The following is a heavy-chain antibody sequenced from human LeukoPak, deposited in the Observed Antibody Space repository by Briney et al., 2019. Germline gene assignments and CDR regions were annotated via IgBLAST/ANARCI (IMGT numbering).Heavy chain of an antibody. J-gene: IGHJ4*02. CDR2: ISGSGGST. D-gene: IGHD6-13*01. Sequence: PGGSLRLSCAASGFTFSSYAMSWVRQAPGKGLEWVSAISGSGGSTYYADSVKGRFTISRDNSKNTLYLQMNSLRAEDTAVYHCANPRLSSSWEPFDYWGQGTLVTVSS. V-gene: IGHV3-23*01. CDR1: GFTFSSYA. CDR3: ANPRLSSSWEPFDY.